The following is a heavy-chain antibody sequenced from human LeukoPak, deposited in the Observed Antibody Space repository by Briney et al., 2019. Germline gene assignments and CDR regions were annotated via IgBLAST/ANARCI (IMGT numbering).Heavy chain of an antibody. CDR3: AKDGSGVAAADYYFDY. V-gene: IGHV3-23*01. J-gene: IGHJ4*02. CDR2: ISGSGGST. Sequence: GGSLRLSCAASGFTFSSYAMSWVRQAPGKGLEWVSAISGSGGSTFYADSVQGRFTISRDNSKNTLYMQMNSLRAEDTAVYYCAKDGSGVAAADYYFDYWGQGTLVTVYS. D-gene: IGHD3-10*01. CDR1: GFTFSSYA.